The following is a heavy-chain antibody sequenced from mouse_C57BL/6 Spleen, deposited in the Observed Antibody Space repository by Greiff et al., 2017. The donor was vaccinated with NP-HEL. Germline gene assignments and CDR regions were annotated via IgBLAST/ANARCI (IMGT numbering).Heavy chain of an antibody. CDR2: INPSNGGT. J-gene: IGHJ4*01. V-gene: IGHV1-53*01. CDR1: GYTFTSYW. CDR3: ARVDSDGGYAMDY. Sequence: QVQLQQPGTELVKPGASVKLSCKASGYTFTSYWMHWVKQRPGQGLEWIGNINPSNGGTNYNEKFKSKATLPVDKSSSTAYMQLSSLTSEDSAVYYCARVDSDGGYAMDYWGQGTSVTVSS.